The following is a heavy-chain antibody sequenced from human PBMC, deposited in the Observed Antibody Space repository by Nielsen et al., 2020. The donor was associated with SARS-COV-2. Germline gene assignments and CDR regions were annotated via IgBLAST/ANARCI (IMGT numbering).Heavy chain of an antibody. CDR2: TGSSGTST. CDR3: ARSIGATETSDY. J-gene: IGHJ4*02. D-gene: IGHD4-17*01. CDR1: GFSFSSYG. Sequence: GESLKISCAASGFSFSSYGMSWVRQAPGKGLEWVSSTGSSGTSTYYADSVKGRFTISRDNSKNTLYVQMNSLRAEDTAVYYCARSIGATETSDYWGQGTPVTVSS. V-gene: IGHV3-23*01.